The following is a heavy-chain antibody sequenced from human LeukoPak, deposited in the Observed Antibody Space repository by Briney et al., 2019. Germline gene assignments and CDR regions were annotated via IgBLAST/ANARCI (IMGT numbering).Heavy chain of an antibody. V-gene: IGHV4-34*01. CDR1: GGSFSGYY. D-gene: IGHD3-16*01. CDR3: ARRSGLVGDPARFDF. CDR2: INHSGST. Sequence: EASETLSLTCAVYGGSFSGYYWSWIRQPPGKGLEWIGEINHSGSTYYNPSLKSRVTMSVDTSKNQFSLKLSSVTAADTAVYYCARRSGLVGDPARFDFWGQGALVTVSS. J-gene: IGHJ4*02.